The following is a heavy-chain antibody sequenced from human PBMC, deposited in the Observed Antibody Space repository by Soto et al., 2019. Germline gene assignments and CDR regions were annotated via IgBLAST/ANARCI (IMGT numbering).Heavy chain of an antibody. V-gene: IGHV3-30-3*01. Sequence: QVQLVESGGGVVQPGRSLRLSCAASGFTFSSYAMHWVRQAPGKGLEWVAVISYEGSNKYYADSVKGRFTIPRDNSKNTLYLQMNSLRAEDTAVYYCARDGTEMYYFDYWGQGTLVTVSS. CDR3: ARDGTEMYYFDY. D-gene: IGHD6-13*01. J-gene: IGHJ4*02. CDR2: ISYEGSNK. CDR1: GFTFSSYA.